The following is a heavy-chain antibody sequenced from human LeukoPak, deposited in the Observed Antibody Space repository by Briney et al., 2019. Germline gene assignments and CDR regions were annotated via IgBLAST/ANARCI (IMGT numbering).Heavy chain of an antibody. D-gene: IGHD3-10*01. CDR2: ISGSGGST. J-gene: IGHJ3*02. V-gene: IGHV3-23*01. Sequence: GGSLRLSCAASGFTFSSYGMSWVRQAPGKGLEWVSAISGSGGSTYYADSVKGRFTISRDNSKNTLYLQMNSLRAEDTAVCYCAKDPLWFGERGDAFDIWGQGTMVTVSS. CDR3: AKDPLWFGERGDAFDI. CDR1: GFTFSSYG.